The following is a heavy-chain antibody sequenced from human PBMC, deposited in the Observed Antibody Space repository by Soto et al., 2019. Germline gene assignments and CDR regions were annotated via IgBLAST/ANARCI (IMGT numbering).Heavy chain of an antibody. CDR3: ARAVVGATYFDY. D-gene: IGHD1-26*01. V-gene: IGHV1-18*04. CDR2: ISAYNGNT. Sequence: ASVKVSCKASGYTFTSYGISWVRQAPGQGLEWMGWISAYNGNTNYAQKLQGRVTMTTDTSTSTAYMELRSLRSEYTAVYYCARAVVGATYFDYWGQGTLVTFSS. CDR1: GYTFTSYG. J-gene: IGHJ4*02.